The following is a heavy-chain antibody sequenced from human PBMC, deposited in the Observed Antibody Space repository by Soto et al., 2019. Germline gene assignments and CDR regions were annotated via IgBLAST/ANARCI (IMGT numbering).Heavy chain of an antibody. CDR3: GRGADSYGYCLDY. Sequence: EVQLVESGGGLVKPGGSLRLSCAASGFTFSNYYMNWVRQAPGKGLEWVSSISTGSSYIYYVDSVKGRFSVSRDNAKNSLLLQMNSLRIEETAVYYCGRGADSYGYCLDYWGQGTLVTVSS. D-gene: IGHD5-18*01. V-gene: IGHV3-21*01. CDR2: ISTGSSYI. J-gene: IGHJ4*02. CDR1: GFTFSNYY.